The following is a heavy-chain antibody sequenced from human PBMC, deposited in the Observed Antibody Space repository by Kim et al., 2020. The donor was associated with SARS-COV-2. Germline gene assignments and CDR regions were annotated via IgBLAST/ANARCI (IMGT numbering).Heavy chain of an antibody. CDR2: INHSGST. D-gene: IGHD6-13*01. CDR1: GGSFSGYY. CDR3: ARGHQNIAAAGTGTEAFD. Sequence: SETLSLTCAVYGGSFSGYYWSWIRQPPGKGLEWIGEINHSGSTNYNPSLKSRVTISVDTSKNQYSLKLSSVTAADTAAYYCARGHQNIAAAGTGTEAFD. V-gene: IGHV4-34*01. J-gene: IGHJ3*02.